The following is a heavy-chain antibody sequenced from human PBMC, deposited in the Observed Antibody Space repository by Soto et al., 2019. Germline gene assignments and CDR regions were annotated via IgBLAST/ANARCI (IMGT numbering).Heavy chain of an antibody. CDR2: VFYTGFT. V-gene: IGHV4-39*01. D-gene: IGHD1-20*01. J-gene: IGHJ4*02. CDR1: GGSISGSYYY. Sequence: SETLSLTCAVSGGSISGSYYYWAWLRQSPGKGPEWIGSVFYTGFTSYNPSRESPVSVSVDTSKSQFSLKLSAVTAADTAVYYCATSQKGYNWNYFDHWGQGALVTVSS. CDR3: ATSQKGYNWNYFDH.